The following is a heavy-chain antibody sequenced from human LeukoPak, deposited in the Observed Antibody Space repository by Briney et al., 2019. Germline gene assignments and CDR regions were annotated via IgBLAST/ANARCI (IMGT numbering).Heavy chain of an antibody. D-gene: IGHD6-13*01. J-gene: IGHJ4*02. CDR2: IDPSDSYT. V-gene: IGHV5-10-1*01. Sequence: GESLKISCKGSGYSFTSYWISWVRQMPGKGLEWMGRIDPSDSYTNYSPSFQGHVTISADKSISTACLQWSSLKASDTAMYYCARQESSSWYWFDYWGQGTLVTVSS. CDR1: GYSFTSYW. CDR3: ARQESSSWYWFDY.